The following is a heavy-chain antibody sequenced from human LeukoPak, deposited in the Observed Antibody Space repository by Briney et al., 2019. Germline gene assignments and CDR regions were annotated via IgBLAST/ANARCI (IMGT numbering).Heavy chain of an antibody. V-gene: IGHV4-31*03. J-gene: IGHJ6*02. Sequence: TLSLTCTVSGGSITSSGYYWTWIRQHPGKGLEWIGYIYDRGITHYNPSLKSRVSISVDTSTNQFSLNLNSMTAADTAVYYCATADPSYYYYGMDVWGQGTTVTVSS. CDR3: ATADPSYYYYGMDV. CDR1: GGSITSSGYY. CDR2: IYDRGIT. D-gene: IGHD2-15*01.